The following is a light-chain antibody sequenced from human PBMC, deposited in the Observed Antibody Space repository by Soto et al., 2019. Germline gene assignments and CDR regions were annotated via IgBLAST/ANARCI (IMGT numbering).Light chain of an antibody. Sequence: DRVLTQSADSLALCLCESSTINCKSSQSVLYSSNNKNYLAWYQQKPGQPPKLLIYWASTRESGVPDRFSGSGSGTDFTLTISSLQAEDVAVYYCQQYYSTLITFGQGTRLEIK. V-gene: IGKV4-1*01. J-gene: IGKJ5*01. CDR2: WAS. CDR3: QQYYSTLIT. CDR1: QSVLYSSNNKNY.